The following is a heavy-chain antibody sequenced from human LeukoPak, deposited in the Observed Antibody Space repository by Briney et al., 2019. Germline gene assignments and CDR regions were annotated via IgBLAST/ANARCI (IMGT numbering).Heavy chain of an antibody. CDR3: ARGLVVFKGAWFDP. CDR2: IYYSGST. Sequence: PSEILSLTCTVSGGSISSYYWSWIRQPPGKGLEWVGYIYYSGSTNYNPSLKSRVTISVDTSKNQFSLKLSSVTAADTAVYYCARGLVVFKGAWFDPWGQGTLVTVSS. D-gene: IGHD2-8*02. J-gene: IGHJ5*02. V-gene: IGHV4-59*01. CDR1: GGSISSYY.